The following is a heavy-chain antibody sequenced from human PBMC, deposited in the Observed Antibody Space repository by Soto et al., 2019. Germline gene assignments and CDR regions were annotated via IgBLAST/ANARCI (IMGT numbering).Heavy chain of an antibody. CDR1: GFSFSDFG. CDR3: AKETRSRAVTATRVNGMDV. V-gene: IGHV3-30*18. J-gene: IGHJ6*02. D-gene: IGHD2-21*02. CDR2: ISHDGSNQ. Sequence: QVQLVESGGGVVQPGRSLRLSCAPSGFSFSDFGMHWVRQAPGKGLEWGAAISHDGSNQYYGDSVKGRFSLSRDHSNTRLYLQMNNLKVEDSAIYFCAKETRSRAVTATRVNGMDVWGQGTTVTVSS.